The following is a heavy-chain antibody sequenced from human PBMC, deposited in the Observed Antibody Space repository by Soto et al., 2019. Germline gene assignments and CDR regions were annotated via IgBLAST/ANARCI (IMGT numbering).Heavy chain of an antibody. CDR1: GFTFSSYS. CDR2: ISSSSSTI. D-gene: IGHD3-9*01. V-gene: IGHV3-48*02. CDR3: ARPMYYDILTGTEPYGGYYYYYGMDV. Sequence: GGSLRLSCAASGFTFSSYSMNWVRQAPGKGLEWVSYISSSSSTIYYADSVKGRFTISRDNAKNSLYLQMNSLRDEETAVYYCARPMYYDILTGTEPYGGYYYYYGMDVWGQGTTVTVSS. J-gene: IGHJ6*02.